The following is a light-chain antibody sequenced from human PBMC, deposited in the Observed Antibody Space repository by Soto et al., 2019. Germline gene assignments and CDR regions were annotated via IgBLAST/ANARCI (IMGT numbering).Light chain of an antibody. CDR2: GAS. CDR1: QSVRSSY. J-gene: IGKJ1*01. Sequence: EILLTESPGTLSLSPGERATLSCRASQSVRSSYLAWYQQKPGQAPRLLIYGASSRATGIPDRFSGSGPGTDFTLTISRLEPEDFAVYYCQQYGSSPVAFGQGTKVDIK. CDR3: QQYGSSPVA. V-gene: IGKV3-20*01.